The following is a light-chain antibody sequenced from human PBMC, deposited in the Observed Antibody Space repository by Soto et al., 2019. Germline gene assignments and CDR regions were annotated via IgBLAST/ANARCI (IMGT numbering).Light chain of an antibody. CDR3: QQYNKPWT. Sequence: EIEITQFPSTLCVSLGERGTITCRASQSVSSNLAWYQQKPGEATKLLIYAGSTRATGIASRFSGSGSGREFTPTISSVQPDDFASYYCQQYNKPWTFGQGTKVDIK. J-gene: IGKJ1*01. V-gene: IGKV3-15*01. CDR1: QSVSSN. CDR2: AGS.